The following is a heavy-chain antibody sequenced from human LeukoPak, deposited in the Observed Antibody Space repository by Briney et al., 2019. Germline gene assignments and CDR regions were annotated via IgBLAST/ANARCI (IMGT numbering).Heavy chain of an antibody. Sequence: GASVKVSCKASGGTFSSYAISWVRQAPGQGLEWMGRIIPIFGTANYAQKFQGRVTITTDESTSTAYMELSSLRSEDTAVYYCASRRYSYGYGDDYFDYWGQGTLVTVSS. CDR1: GGTFSSYA. D-gene: IGHD5-18*01. CDR3: ASRRYSYGYGDDYFDY. CDR2: IIPIFGTA. J-gene: IGHJ4*02. V-gene: IGHV1-69*05.